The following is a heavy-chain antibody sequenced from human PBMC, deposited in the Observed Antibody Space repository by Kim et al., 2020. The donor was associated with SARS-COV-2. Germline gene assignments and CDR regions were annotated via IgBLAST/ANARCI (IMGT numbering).Heavy chain of an antibody. Sequence: GGSLRLSCVASRFAFSTYWMSWVRQAPGKGREWVANIKEDESEKYYVDSVKGRFTISRDNVKNSLYLQMNSLRAEDTAVYYCAREGIYPSAFDMWGQGTMVIVSS. V-gene: IGHV3-7*01. CDR3: AREGIYPSAFDM. CDR2: IKEDESEK. D-gene: IGHD3-10*01. J-gene: IGHJ3*02. CDR1: RFAFSTYW.